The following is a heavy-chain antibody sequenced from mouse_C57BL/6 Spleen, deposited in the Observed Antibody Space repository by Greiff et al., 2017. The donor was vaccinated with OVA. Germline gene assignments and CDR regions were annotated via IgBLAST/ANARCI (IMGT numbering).Heavy chain of an antibody. V-gene: IGHV1-55*01. Sequence: QVQLKQPGAELVKPGASVKMSCKASGYTFTSYWITWVKQRPGQGLEWIGDIYPGSGSTNYNEKFKSKATLTVATSSSTAYMPLSSLTSEDSAVYYCATPYDYGGFAYWGQGTLVTVSA. CDR1: GYTFTSYW. D-gene: IGHD2-4*01. CDR3: ATPYDYGGFAY. CDR2: IYPGSGST. J-gene: IGHJ3*01.